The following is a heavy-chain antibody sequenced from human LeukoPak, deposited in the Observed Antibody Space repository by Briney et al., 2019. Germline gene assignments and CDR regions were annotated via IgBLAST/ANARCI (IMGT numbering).Heavy chain of an antibody. CDR3: ARGRNYYDSSGPLTDY. V-gene: IGHV1-8*02. D-gene: IGHD3-22*01. Sequence: ASVKVSCKASGYTFTSCGISWVRQAPGQGLEWMGWINPDSGGTNYAQKFQGRVTMARNTSISTAYMELSSLRSEDTAVYYCARGRNYYDSSGPLTDYWGQGTLVTVSS. CDR2: INPDSGGT. J-gene: IGHJ4*02. CDR1: GYTFTSCG.